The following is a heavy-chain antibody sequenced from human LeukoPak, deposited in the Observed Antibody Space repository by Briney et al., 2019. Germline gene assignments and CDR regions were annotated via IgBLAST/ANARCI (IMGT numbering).Heavy chain of an antibody. CDR1: GGSFSGYY. V-gene: IGHV4-34*01. Sequence: PSETLSPTCGVFGGSFSGYYWTWLRQPPGKGLEWIGQINHRGSSHYNPSLRSRVTISVDTSKAQFSLKLTSVTAADTAVYYCARDKFCSDTGSCNIGLLDFWGQGALVTVSS. J-gene: IGHJ4*02. CDR3: ARDKFCSDTGSCNIGLLDF. D-gene: IGHD2-15*01. CDR2: INHRGSS.